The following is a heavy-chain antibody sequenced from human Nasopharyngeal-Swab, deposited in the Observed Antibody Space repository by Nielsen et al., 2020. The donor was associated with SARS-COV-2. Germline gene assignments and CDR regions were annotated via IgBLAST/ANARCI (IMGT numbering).Heavy chain of an antibody. CDR2: ISYDGSNK. Sequence: GESLKISCAASGFTFSSYAMHWVRQAPGKGLEWVAVISYDGSNKYYADSVKGRFTISRDNAKNSLYLQMNSLRAEDTAVYYCARDVHYDILTGYYSYWGQGTLVTVSS. J-gene: IGHJ4*02. CDR1: GFTFSSYA. D-gene: IGHD3-9*01. CDR3: ARDVHYDILTGYYSY. V-gene: IGHV3-30-3*01.